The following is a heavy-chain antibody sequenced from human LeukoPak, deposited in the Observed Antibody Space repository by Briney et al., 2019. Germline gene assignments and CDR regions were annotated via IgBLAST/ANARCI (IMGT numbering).Heavy chain of an antibody. CDR3: ARVLGLGYCSSTSCYPADYYFDY. CDR2: INPNSGGT. Sequence: GASVKVSCKASGYTFTGYYMHWVRQAPGQGLEWMGWINPNSGGTNYAQKFQGRVTMTRDTSISTAYMELSRLRSDDTAVYYCARVLGLGYCSSTSCYPADYYFDYWGQGTLVTVSS. D-gene: IGHD2-2*01. CDR1: GYTFTGYY. V-gene: IGHV1-2*02. J-gene: IGHJ4*02.